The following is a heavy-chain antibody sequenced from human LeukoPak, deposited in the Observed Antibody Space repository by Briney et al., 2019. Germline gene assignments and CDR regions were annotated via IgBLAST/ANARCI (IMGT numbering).Heavy chain of an antibody. CDR3: ARAADYDILTGYYSPRHYFDY. CDR1: GGSIISYY. Sequence: TSETLSLPCTGSGGSIISYYWSWIRQPPGKELEWIGYIYYSGSTNYNPSLKSRVTISVDTSKNQFSLKLSSVTAADTAVYYCARAADYDILTGYYSPRHYFDYWGQGTLVTVSS. D-gene: IGHD3-9*01. J-gene: IGHJ4*02. CDR2: IYYSGST. V-gene: IGHV4-59*01.